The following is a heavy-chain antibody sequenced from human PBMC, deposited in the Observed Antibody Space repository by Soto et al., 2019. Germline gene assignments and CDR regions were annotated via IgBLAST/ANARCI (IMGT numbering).Heavy chain of an antibody. J-gene: IGHJ4*02. Sequence: QVQLQESGPGLVEPSQTLSLTCTVSGGSISSGDYYWSWIRQPPGKGLEWIGYIYYSGSTYYNQSLKSRVTISVDTSKNQFSLKLSSVTAADTALYYCARYATQAGDYSYYFDYWGQGTLVTVSS. CDR1: GGSISSGDYY. V-gene: IGHV4-30-4*01. D-gene: IGHD3-22*01. CDR3: ARYATQAGDYSYYFDY. CDR2: IYYSGST.